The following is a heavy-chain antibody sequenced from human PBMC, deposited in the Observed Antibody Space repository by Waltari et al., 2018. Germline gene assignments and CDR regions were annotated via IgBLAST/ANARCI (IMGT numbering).Heavy chain of an antibody. D-gene: IGHD4-17*01. Sequence: QVQLQQWGAGLLKPSETLSLTCAVYGGSFSGYYWSWTRQPPGKGLEWIGEINHSGSTNYNPSLKSRVTISVDTSKNQFSLKLSSVTAADTAVYYCARDLRATGDLDYWGQGTLVTVSS. V-gene: IGHV4-34*01. J-gene: IGHJ4*02. CDR2: INHSGST. CDR3: ARDLRATGDLDY. CDR1: GGSFSGYY.